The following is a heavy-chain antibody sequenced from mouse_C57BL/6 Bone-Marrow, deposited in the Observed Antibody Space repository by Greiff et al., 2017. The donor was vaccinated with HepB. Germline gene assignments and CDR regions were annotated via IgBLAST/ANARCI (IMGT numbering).Heavy chain of an antibody. CDR3: ARRDYYCSSYDWYFDV. D-gene: IGHD1-1*01. Sequence: QVQLQQPGAELVKPGASVKMSCKASGYTFTSYWITWVKQRPGQGLEWIGDIYPGSGSTNYNEKFKSKATLTVDKSSSTAYMQLSSLTSEDSAVYYCARRDYYCSSYDWYFDVWGTGTTVTVSS. V-gene: IGHV1-55*01. CDR1: GYTFTSYW. J-gene: IGHJ1*03. CDR2: IYPGSGST.